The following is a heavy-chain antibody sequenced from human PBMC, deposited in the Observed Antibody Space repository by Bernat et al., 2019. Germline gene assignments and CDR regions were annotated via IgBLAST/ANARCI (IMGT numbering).Heavy chain of an antibody. Sequence: QVTLRESGPALVKPTQTLTLTCTFSGFSLSTSGMCVSWIRQPPGKALEWLARIDWDDDKYYSTSLKTRLNISKDTSKNPVVLTMTNMDPVDTATYYCARMEYSSSRRHFDYWGQGTLVTVSS. CDR1: GFSLSTSGMC. CDR3: ARMEYSSSRRHFDY. CDR2: IDWDDDK. V-gene: IGHV2-70*15. D-gene: IGHD6-6*01. J-gene: IGHJ4*02.